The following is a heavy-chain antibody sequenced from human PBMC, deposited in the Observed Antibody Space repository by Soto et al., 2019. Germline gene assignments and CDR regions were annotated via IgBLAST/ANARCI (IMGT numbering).Heavy chain of an antibody. D-gene: IGHD6-19*01. Sequence: HPGGSLRLSCAASGFTFSSYAMSWVRQAPGKGLEWVSAISGSGGSTYYADSVKGRFTISRDNSKNTLYLQMNSLRAEDTAVYYCAKDRFPWQWQKGGGPNYYFDYWGQGTLVTVSS. V-gene: IGHV3-23*01. J-gene: IGHJ4*02. CDR3: AKDRFPWQWQKGGGPNYYFDY. CDR2: ISGSGGST. CDR1: GFTFSSYA.